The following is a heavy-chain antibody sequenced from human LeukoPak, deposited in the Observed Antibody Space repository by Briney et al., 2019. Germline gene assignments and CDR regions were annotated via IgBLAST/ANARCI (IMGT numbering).Heavy chain of an antibody. V-gene: IGHV1-69*04. D-gene: IGHD3-22*01. J-gene: IGHJ4*02. CDR3: ARDDYYDSSGYGPFDY. Sequence: ASVKVSCKASGGTFSSYAISWVRQAPGQGLEWMGRIIPILGIANYAQKFQGRVTITADKSTSTAYMELSSLRSEDTAVYYCARDDYYDSSGYGPFDYWGQGTLVTVSS. CDR1: GGTFSSYA. CDR2: IIPILGIA.